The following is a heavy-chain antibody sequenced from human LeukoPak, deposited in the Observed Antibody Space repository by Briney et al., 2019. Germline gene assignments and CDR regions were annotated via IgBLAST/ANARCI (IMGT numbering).Heavy chain of an antibody. D-gene: IGHD6-19*01. Sequence: SETLSLTCAVYGGSFSGYYWSWIRQPPGKGLEWIGEINHSGSTNYNPSLKSRVTISVDTSKNQFSLKLSSVTAADTAVYYCARVAVAGTFYYYYCMDVWGKGTTVTVSS. CDR2: INHSGST. CDR1: GGSFSGYY. V-gene: IGHV4-34*01. J-gene: IGHJ6*03. CDR3: ARVAVAGTFYYYYCMDV.